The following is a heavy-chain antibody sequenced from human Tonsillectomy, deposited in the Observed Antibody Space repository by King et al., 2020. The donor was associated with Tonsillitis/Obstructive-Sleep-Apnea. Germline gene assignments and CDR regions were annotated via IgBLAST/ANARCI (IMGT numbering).Heavy chain of an antibody. CDR1: GYTFTSYY. Sequence: QLVQSGAEVKKPGASVKVSCKASGYTFTSYYMHWVRQAPGQGLEWMGIINPSGGSTSYAQKFQGRVTMTRDTSTSTVYMKLSSLRSEDTAVYYCARVIVVVPAAIGAFDIWGQGTMVTVSS. CDR3: ARVIVVVPAAIGAFDI. CDR2: INPSGGST. J-gene: IGHJ3*02. D-gene: IGHD2-2*02. V-gene: IGHV1-46*01.